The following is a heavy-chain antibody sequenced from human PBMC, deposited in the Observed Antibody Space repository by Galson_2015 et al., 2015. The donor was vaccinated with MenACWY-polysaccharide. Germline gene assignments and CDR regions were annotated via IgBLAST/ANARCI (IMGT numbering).Heavy chain of an antibody. CDR2: IERDGSEK. Sequence: SLRLSCAASGLTFSDYFMTWVRQAPGKGLEWVANIERDGSEKNYVDSVKARFTISRDNAKNSLHLQMDNLRAEDTAVYYCAGGLGRSSDYWGPGTLVTVSS. CDR3: AGGLGRSSDY. V-gene: IGHV3-7*01. CDR1: GLTFSDYF. J-gene: IGHJ4*02.